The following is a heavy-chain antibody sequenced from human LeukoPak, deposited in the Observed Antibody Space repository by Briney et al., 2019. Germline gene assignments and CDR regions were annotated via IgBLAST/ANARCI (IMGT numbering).Heavy chain of an antibody. J-gene: IGHJ4*02. Sequence: ASVTVSCKASEYTFTGYYIHWVRQAPGQGLEWMGWIYPNTGDSNYVQKFQGRVTITRDTSISTAYMELSRLRSDDTAVYYCARVRYRLAETYIDYWGQGTLVTVSS. V-gene: IGHV1-2*02. CDR1: EYTFTGYY. CDR3: ARVRYRLAETYIDY. D-gene: IGHD3-16*01. CDR2: IYPNTGDS.